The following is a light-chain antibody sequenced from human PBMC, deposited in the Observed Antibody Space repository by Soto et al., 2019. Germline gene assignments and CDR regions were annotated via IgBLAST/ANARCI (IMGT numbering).Light chain of an antibody. V-gene: IGLV2-8*01. CDR2: EVN. J-gene: IGLJ1*01. Sequence: QSALTQPPSASGSPGQAVTISCTGTSSDVGGYNYVSWYQQHPGKAPKLMIYEVNKRPSGVPDRFSGSKSANTASLTVSGLQAEYEADYYCSSYAGSNNFRVFGTGTKLTVL. CDR3: SSYAGSNNFRV. CDR1: SSDVGGYNY.